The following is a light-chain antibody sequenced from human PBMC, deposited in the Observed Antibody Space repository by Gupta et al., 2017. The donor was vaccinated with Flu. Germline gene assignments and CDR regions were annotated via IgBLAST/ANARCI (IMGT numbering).Light chain of an antibody. CDR1: SSNVGADYD. Sequence: QTVLPHPPSFSGPPVPRVTISSTRSSSNVGADYDVHWYQQLPGTAPKLLIYANSNRPSGVPDRFSGAKSATSASLAITGLQAEDEADYYCQSYDISLRGYVFGTGTKVTVL. V-gene: IGLV1-40*01. CDR3: QSYDISLRGYV. J-gene: IGLJ1*01. CDR2: ANS.